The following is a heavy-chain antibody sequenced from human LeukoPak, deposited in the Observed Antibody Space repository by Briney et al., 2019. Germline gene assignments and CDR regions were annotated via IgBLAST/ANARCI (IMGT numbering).Heavy chain of an antibody. J-gene: IGHJ4*02. V-gene: IGHV3-21*01. CDR1: GFTFSGYT. D-gene: IGHD3-22*01. Sequence: PGGSLRLSCAASGFTFSGYTMNWVRQAPGKGLEWISSISSGSIYAHYSDSVEGRFSISRDDANSFLYLQMSSLRAEDTAVYYCARESYDRSGNYPRDFDSWGQGTLVTVSS. CDR2: ISSGSIYA. CDR3: ARESYDRSGNYPRDFDS.